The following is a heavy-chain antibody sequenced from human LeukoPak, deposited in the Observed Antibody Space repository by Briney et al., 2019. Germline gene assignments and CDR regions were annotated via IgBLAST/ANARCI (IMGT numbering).Heavy chain of an antibody. D-gene: IGHD6-13*01. CDR2: IYHSGST. CDR1: GGSISSSNW. V-gene: IGHV4-4*02. J-gene: IGHJ4*02. CDR3: ARDLEIAAAGSPSDY. Sequence: SGTLSLTCAVSGGSISSSNWWSWVRQPPGKGLEWIGEIYHSGSTNYNPSLKSRVIISVDKSKNQFSLKLSSVTAADTAVYYCARDLEIAAAGSPSDYWGQGTLVTVSS.